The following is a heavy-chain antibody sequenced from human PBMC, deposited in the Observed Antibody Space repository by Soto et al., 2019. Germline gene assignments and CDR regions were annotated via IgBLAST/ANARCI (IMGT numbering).Heavy chain of an antibody. V-gene: IGHV3-11*05. J-gene: IGHJ6*02. CDR3: ARGDSSSLTAHYGMDV. CDR1: GFTFSDYY. Sequence: PGGSLRLSCAASGFTFSDYYMSWIRQAPGKGLEWVSYISSSSSYTNYADSVKGRFTISRDNAKNSLYLQMNSLRAEDTAVYYCARGDSSSLTAHYGMDVWGQGTTVTVSS. CDR2: ISSSSSYT. D-gene: IGHD6-13*01.